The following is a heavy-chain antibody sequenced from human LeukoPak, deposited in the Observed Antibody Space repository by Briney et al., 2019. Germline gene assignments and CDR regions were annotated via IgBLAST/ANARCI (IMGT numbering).Heavy chain of an antibody. V-gene: IGHV1-18*01. CDR1: GYTFTSYG. J-gene: IGHJ3*02. CDR3: ARVRDGYNDAYDI. D-gene: IGHD5-24*01. Sequence: ASVKVSCKASGYTFTSYGISWVRQAPGQGLEWMGWISAYNGNTNYAQKLQGRVTMTTDTSTSTVYMELSSPRSEDTAVYYCARVRDGYNDAYDIWGQGTMVTVHS. CDR2: ISAYNGNT.